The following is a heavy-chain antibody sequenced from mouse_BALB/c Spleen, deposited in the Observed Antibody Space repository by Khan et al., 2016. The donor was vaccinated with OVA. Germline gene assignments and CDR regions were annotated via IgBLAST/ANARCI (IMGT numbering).Heavy chain of an antibody. CDR2: INPTTDYT. D-gene: IGHD1-1*01. CDR3: VNHGSTSGWFAY. CDR1: DYTFTTYW. V-gene: IGHV1-7*01. J-gene: IGHJ3*01. Sequence: QVQLKESGAELAKPGASVKMSCKASDYTFTTYWTHWVKQRPGQGLEWIGYINPTTDYTDYNQKFKDKATLTADKSSSTAYMQLSSLTSEDTAVYYCVNHGSTSGWFAYWGQGTLVTVSA.